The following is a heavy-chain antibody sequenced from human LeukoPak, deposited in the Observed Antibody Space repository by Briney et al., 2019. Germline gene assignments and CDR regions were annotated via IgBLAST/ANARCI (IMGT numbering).Heavy chain of an antibody. CDR2: IYTTGST. J-gene: IGHJ4*02. CDR1: GGSVSSGSYY. Sequence: PSETLSLTCTVSGGSVSSGSYYWSWLRPPAGKGLEWIGRIYTTGSTNYNPSLKSRVTMSVDTSKNHFSLKLSSVTAADTAVYYCARDAHYYDSSYFDYWGQGTLVTVSS. CDR3: ARDAHYYDSSYFDY. D-gene: IGHD3-22*01. V-gene: IGHV4-61*02.